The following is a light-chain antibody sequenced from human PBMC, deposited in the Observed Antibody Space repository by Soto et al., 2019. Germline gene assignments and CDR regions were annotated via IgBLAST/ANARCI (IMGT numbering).Light chain of an antibody. CDR3: SSYTTSSTVV. Sequence: QSALTQPASVSGSPGQSITISCTGTSSDVTTYNYVSWYQQHPGKAPKLIIYDVSNRPSGVSNRFSGSKSGNTASLTISGLQADDEAEYYCSSYTTSSTVVFGGGTKLTVL. CDR1: SSDVTTYNY. J-gene: IGLJ2*01. CDR2: DVS. V-gene: IGLV2-14*01.